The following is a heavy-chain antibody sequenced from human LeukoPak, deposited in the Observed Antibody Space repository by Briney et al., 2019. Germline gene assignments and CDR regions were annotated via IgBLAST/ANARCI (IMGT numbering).Heavy chain of an antibody. Sequence: PGGSLRLSCAASGFSFSSYSMNWVRQAPGKGLERVAYISSSSSNITYADSVKGRITTSRDNAKNSLYLQMNSLRAEDTAVYYCARDEQAIPNAFDSWGQGTMVTVSS. D-gene: IGHD1/OR15-1a*01. CDR2: ISSSSSNI. CDR1: GFSFSSYS. J-gene: IGHJ3*02. CDR3: ARDEQAIPNAFDS. V-gene: IGHV3-48*01.